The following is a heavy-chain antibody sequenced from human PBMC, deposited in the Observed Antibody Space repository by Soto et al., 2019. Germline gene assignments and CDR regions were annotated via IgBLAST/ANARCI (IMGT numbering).Heavy chain of an antibody. CDR3: AREDSSSYPKGENNHNYYYYYGMDV. CDR2: IIPIFGTA. V-gene: IGHV1-69*13. D-gene: IGHD6-6*01. J-gene: IGHJ6*02. CDR1: GGTFSSYA. Sequence: GASVKVSCKASGGTFSSYAISWVRQAPGQGLEWMGGIIPIFGTANYAQKFQGRVTITADESTSTAYMELSSLRSEDTAVYYCAREDSSSYPKGENNHNYYYYYGMDVWGPGTPLTVSS.